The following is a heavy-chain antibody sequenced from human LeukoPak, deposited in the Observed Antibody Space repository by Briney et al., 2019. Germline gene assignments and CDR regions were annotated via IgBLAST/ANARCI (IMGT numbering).Heavy chain of an antibody. V-gene: IGHV3-11*06. CDR1: GFTFSDYY. CDR2: ISSSSSYT. Sequence: GGSLRLSCAASGFTFSDYYMSWIRQAPGKGLEWVSYISSSSSYTNYADSVKGRFTISRENAKNSLYLQMNSLRAEDTAVYYCARGWQQLVPDYWGQGTLVTVSS. D-gene: IGHD6-13*01. CDR3: ARGWQQLVPDY. J-gene: IGHJ4*02.